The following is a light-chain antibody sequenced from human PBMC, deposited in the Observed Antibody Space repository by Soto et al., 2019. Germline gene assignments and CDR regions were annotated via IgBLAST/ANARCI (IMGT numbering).Light chain of an antibody. V-gene: IGLV2-14*01. Sequence: QSAVTQPASVSGSPGQSITISCTGTSSDVGGYNYVSWYQQHPGKAPKFMIYDVSNRPSGVSNRFSGSKSGNTASLTISGLQAEDEADYYCSSYTSSSTPYVFGTGTKLTVL. CDR1: SSDVGGYNY. CDR2: DVS. CDR3: SSYTSSSTPYV. J-gene: IGLJ1*01.